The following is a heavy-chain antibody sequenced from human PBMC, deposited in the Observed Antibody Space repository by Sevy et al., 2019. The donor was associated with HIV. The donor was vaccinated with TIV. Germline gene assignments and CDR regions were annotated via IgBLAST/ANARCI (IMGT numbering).Heavy chain of an antibody. V-gene: IGHV3-15*07. CDR1: GFTFSNAW. D-gene: IGHD3-3*01. CDR3: TTEPLGITIFGVVISPPAFDI. J-gene: IGHJ3*02. CDR2: IKSKTDGGTT. Sequence: GGSLRLSCAASGFTFSNAWMNWVRQAPGKGLEWVGRIKSKTDGGTTDYAAPVKGRFTISRDDSKNTLYLQMNSLKTEDTAVYYCTTEPLGITIFGVVISPPAFDIWGHGTMVTVSS.